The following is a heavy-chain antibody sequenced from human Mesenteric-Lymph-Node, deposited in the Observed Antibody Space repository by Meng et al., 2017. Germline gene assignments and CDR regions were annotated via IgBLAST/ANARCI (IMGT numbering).Heavy chain of an antibody. Sequence: GESLKISCAASGFTFSDYYMSWIRQAPGKGLEWVSSISSSSSYIYYADSVKGRFTISRDNAKNSLYLQMNSLRAEDTALYHCARAYSGYYYYYGMDVWGQGTTVTVSS. V-gene: IGHV3-11*03. CDR2: ISSSSSYI. CDR3: ARAYSGYYYYYGMDV. D-gene: IGHD1-26*01. CDR1: GFTFSDYY. J-gene: IGHJ6*02.